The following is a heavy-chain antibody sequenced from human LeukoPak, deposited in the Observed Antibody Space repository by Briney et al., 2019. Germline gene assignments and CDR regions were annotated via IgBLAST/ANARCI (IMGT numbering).Heavy chain of an antibody. Sequence: GGSLRLSCAAPGFTFSSYAMSWVRQAPGKGLEWVSAISGSGGSTYYADSVKGRFTISRDNSKNTLYLQMNSLRAEDTAVYYCAKTPLWFGEFRPNWFDPWGQGTLVTVSS. CDR3: AKTPLWFGEFRPNWFDP. V-gene: IGHV3-23*01. CDR2: ISGSGGST. CDR1: GFTFSSYA. J-gene: IGHJ5*02. D-gene: IGHD3-10*01.